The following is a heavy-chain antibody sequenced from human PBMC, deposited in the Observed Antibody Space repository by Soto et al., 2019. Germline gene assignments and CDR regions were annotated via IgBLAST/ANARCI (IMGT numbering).Heavy chain of an antibody. CDR1: GFTFSNYA. J-gene: IGHJ6*02. D-gene: IGHD2-21*02. CDR2: LSGSGSST. Sequence: DVQLLESGGGLIQPGRSLRLSCAASGFTFSNYAMGWVRQVPGRGLEWVSSLSGSGSSTYYADSVKGRFTISRNNLNNSVSLQMNSLGAEDTAEYYCAKGGVTRSYYYAMDVWCQGTTVTVSS. V-gene: IGHV3-23*01. CDR3: AKGGVTRSYYYAMDV.